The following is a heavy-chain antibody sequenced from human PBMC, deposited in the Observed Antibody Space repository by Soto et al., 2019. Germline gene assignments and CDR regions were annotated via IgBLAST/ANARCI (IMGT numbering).Heavy chain of an antibody. J-gene: IGHJ6*02. CDR1: GDSVSSNSAA. CDR2: TYYRSKWYN. D-gene: IGHD6-13*01. Sequence: SQTLSLTCAISGDSVSSNSAAWNWIRQSPSRGLEWLGRTYYRSKWYNDYAVSVKSRITINPDTSKNQFSLQLNSVTPEDTAVYYCARDLVRQLGADYYYYYGMDVWGQGTTVTVS. V-gene: IGHV6-1*01. CDR3: ARDLVRQLGADYYYYYGMDV.